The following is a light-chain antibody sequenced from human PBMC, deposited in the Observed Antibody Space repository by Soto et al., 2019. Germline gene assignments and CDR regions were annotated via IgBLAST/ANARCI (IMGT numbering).Light chain of an antibody. CDR2: GAS. CDR3: QQYNNWTIT. Sequence: EIVMTQSPATLSVSPGERATLSCRASQAVSSNLAWYQQKPGQAPRLLIYGASTRETGTPARFSGSGSGTDCTLTISSLQSEDVAVYFCQQYNNWTITFGQGTRLEIK. V-gene: IGKV3-15*01. J-gene: IGKJ5*01. CDR1: QAVSSN.